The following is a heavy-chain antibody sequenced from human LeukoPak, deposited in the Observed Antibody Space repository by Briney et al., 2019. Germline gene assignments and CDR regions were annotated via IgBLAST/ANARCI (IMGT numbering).Heavy chain of an antibody. V-gene: IGHV3-21*01. CDR1: GFTFSDYY. CDR2: ISSSSSYI. J-gene: IGHJ4*02. CDR3: ARDFTVQATDESGSIGY. Sequence: AGSLRLSCAASGFTFSDYYMNWVRHAPGKGLELVSSISSSSSYIYYAESVKGRFTISRDNAKNSLYLQMNRLRSEDTAVYYCARDFTVQATDESGSIGYWGQGTLVTVSS. D-gene: IGHD5-12*01.